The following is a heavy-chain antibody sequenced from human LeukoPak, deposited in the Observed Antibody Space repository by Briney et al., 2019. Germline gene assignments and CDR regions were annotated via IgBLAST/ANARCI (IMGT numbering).Heavy chain of an antibody. V-gene: IGHV3-7*01. CDR3: ASDGGANFDY. J-gene: IGHJ4*02. CDR1: GFTFNNYW. Sequence: PGGSLRLSCAASGFTFNNYWMSWVRQAPGKGLEWVANIKQDGSKKYYVDSVEGRFTISRDNTKNSLYLQMNSLRAEDTAVYYCASDGGANFDYWGQGTLVTVSS. CDR2: IKQDGSKK. D-gene: IGHD2-15*01.